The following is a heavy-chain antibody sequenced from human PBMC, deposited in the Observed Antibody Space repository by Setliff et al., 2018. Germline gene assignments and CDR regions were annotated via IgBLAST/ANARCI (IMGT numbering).Heavy chain of an antibody. CDR3: ARFGGSCSSSSYYASDL. V-gene: IGHV1-18*01. CDR2: ISTYTGKT. D-gene: IGHD2-2*01. Sequence: GASVKVSCKASGYIFTTYGFNWVRQAPGQGLEWMGMISTYTGKTTYAQKFQGRVTMTTDTSTGTGYMELRSLRSDDTAVYFCARFGGSCSSSSYYASDLWGQGTRVTVSS. J-gene: IGHJ3*01. CDR1: GYIFTTYG.